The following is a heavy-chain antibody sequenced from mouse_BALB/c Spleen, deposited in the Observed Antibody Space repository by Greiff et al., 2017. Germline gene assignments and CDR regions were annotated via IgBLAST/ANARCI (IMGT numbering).Heavy chain of an antibody. V-gene: IGHV1S137*01. CDR2: ISTYYGDA. Sequence: QVQLQQSGAELVRPGVSVKISCKGSGYTFTDYAMHWVKQSHAKSLEWIGVISTYYGDASYNQKFKGKATMTVDKSSSTAYMELARLTSEDSAIYYCARHYYGYEAMDYWGQGTSVTVSS. CDR3: ARHYYGYEAMDY. J-gene: IGHJ4*01. CDR1: GYTFTDYA. D-gene: IGHD1-2*01.